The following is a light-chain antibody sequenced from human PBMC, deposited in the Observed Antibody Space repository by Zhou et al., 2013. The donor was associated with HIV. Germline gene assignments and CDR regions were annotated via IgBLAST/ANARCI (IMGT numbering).Light chain of an antibody. CDR3: QQYASSPRT. CDR2: GAS. Sequence: EIVLTQSPGTLSLSPGERATLSCGASQSVTNSYLAWYQQKPGQTPRLLIYGASSRAPGIPDRFSGSGSGTDFTLTISRLEPEDFAVYSCQQYASSPRTFGQGTKVEIK. V-gene: IGKV3-20*01. CDR1: QSVTNSY. J-gene: IGKJ1*01.